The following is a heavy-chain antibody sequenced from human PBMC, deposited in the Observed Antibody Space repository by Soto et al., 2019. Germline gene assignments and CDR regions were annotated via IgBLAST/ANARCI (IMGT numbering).Heavy chain of an antibody. CDR1: GGSFSGYY. CDR3: ARGAYSSSCRWFDP. V-gene: IGHV4-34*01. D-gene: IGHD6-6*01. J-gene: IGHJ5*02. Sequence: SETLSLTCAVYGGSFSGYYWGWIRQHPGKGLEWIGEINHSGSTNYNPSLKSRVTISVDTSKNQFSLKLSSVTAADTAVYYWARGAYSSSCRWFDPWGQGTLVTVSS. CDR2: INHSGST.